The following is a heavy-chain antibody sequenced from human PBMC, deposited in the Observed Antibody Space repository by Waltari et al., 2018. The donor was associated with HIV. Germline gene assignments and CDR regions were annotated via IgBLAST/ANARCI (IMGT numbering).Heavy chain of an antibody. J-gene: IGHJ3*02. CDR2: INPNSGGT. V-gene: IGHV1-2*02. D-gene: IGHD3-22*01. Sequence: MHWVRQAPGQGLEWMGWINPNSGGTNYAQTLQGRVTMTRATSISTAYMDLSRLRADATAVYYCARGRDVGEGSYHDSSGYRLDDAFDIWGQGTMVTVSS. CDR3: ARGRDVGEGSYHDSSGYRLDDAFDI.